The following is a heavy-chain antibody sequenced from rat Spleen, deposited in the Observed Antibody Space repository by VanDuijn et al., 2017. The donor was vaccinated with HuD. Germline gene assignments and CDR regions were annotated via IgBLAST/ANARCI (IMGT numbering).Heavy chain of an antibody. V-gene: IGHV2-1*01. CDR3: TSFYYYDGSYYYPFPY. D-gene: IGHD1-12*02. J-gene: IGHJ3*01. Sequence: QVQLKESGPGLVQPSQTLSLVCTVSGFSLISNSVHWVRQFPGKGLEWMGGIWGDGSTDYNSALKSRLSISRDTSKSQVFLEMNSLQTGDTALYFCTSFYYYDGSYYYPFPYWGQGTLVTVSS. CDR2: IWGDGST. CDR1: GFSLISNS.